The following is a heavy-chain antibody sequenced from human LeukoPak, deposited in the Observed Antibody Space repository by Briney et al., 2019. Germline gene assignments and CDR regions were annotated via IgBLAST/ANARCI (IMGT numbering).Heavy chain of an antibody. Sequence: SETLSLTCTVSGGFIGTYYWSWIRQSPGKGLGWMGYIYVTGSTRYNPYLQSRVTISVDTSRNQFFLKMSSVTAADTAVYYCARHIGGGIEDMDVWGKGTKVTVSS. V-gene: IGHV4-59*08. D-gene: IGHD3-16*02. J-gene: IGHJ6*03. CDR1: GGFIGTYY. CDR2: IYVTGST. CDR3: ARHIGGGIEDMDV.